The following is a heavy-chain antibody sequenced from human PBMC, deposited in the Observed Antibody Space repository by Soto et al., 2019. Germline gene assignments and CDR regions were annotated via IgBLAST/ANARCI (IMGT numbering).Heavy chain of an antibody. J-gene: IGHJ4*02. CDR2: IIPIFGTA. CDR3: ARGYSGYDGRFDY. Sequence: QVQLVQSGAEVKKPGSSVKVSCKASRGTFSRNAISWVRRAPGQGLEWMGGIIPIFGTANHAQKFQGRVAITADESTSTVYMELSSLRSEDTAVYYCARGYSGYDGRFDYWGRGTLVTVSS. V-gene: IGHV1-69*01. D-gene: IGHD5-12*01. CDR1: RGTFSRNA.